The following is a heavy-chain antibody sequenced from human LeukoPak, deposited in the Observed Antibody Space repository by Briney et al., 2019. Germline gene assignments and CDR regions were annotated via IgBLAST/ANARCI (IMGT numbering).Heavy chain of an antibody. V-gene: IGHV4-34*01. Sequence: SETLSLTCGFNGGSFSGYYWSWIRQPPGKGLEWIGEINHSGGSNYNPSLKSRVTISVDTSRSQFSLKLSSVNAADTAVYFCARGRGGYEYGPPRYAMDVWGQGTTVTVSS. D-gene: IGHD5-12*01. CDR2: INHSGGS. J-gene: IGHJ6*02. CDR3: ARGRGGYEYGPPRYAMDV. CDR1: GGSFSGYY.